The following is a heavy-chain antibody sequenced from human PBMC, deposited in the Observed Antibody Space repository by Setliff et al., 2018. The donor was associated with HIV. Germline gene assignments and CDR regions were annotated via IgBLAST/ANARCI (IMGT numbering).Heavy chain of an antibody. J-gene: IGHJ1*01. V-gene: IGHV4-39*01. CDR2: VCYSGGS. CDR1: GDSISTGRYY. D-gene: IGHD2-15*01. CDR3: ARHCSGGTCYGPDAEIFLH. Sequence: SETLSLTCTVSGDSISTGRYYWGWIRQPPGKGLEWIGSVCYSGGSYYTPSLKSRVTISVDTSKNQFFLKLSSVNAADTAVYYCARHCSGGTCYGPDAEIFLHWGQGTLVTVS.